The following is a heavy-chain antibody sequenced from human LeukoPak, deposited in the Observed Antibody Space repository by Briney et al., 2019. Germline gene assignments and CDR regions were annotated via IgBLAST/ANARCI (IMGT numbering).Heavy chain of an antibody. CDR3: AKSRAYGSGSYYSPTDY. Sequence: GRSLRLSCAASGFTFSSYGMHWVRQAPGKGLEWVAVISYDGSNKYYADSVKGRFTISRDNSKNTLYLQMNSLRAEDKAVYYCAKSRAYGSGSYYSPTDYWGQGTLVTVSS. CDR1: GFTFSSYG. D-gene: IGHD3-10*01. V-gene: IGHV3-30*18. J-gene: IGHJ4*02. CDR2: ISYDGSNK.